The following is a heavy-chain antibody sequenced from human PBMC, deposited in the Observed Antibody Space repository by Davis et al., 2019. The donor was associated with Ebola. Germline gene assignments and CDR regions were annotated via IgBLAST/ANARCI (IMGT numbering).Heavy chain of an antibody. CDR1: GYTFTSYG. V-gene: IGHV1-18*04. CDR2: ISDYNGNT. Sequence: ASVKVSCKASGYTFTSYGISWVRQAPGQGLEWMGWISDYNGNTNYAQKLQGRVTMTTDTSTSTAYMELRSLRSDDTAVYYCARRVRDFWSVTLGYYYYYMDVWGKGTTVTVSS. J-gene: IGHJ6*03. D-gene: IGHD3-3*01. CDR3: ARRVRDFWSVTLGYYYYYMDV.